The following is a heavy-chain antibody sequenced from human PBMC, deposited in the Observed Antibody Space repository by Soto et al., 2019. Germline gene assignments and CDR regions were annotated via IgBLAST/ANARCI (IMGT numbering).Heavy chain of an antibody. J-gene: IGHJ4*02. D-gene: IGHD2-15*01. CDR1: GFIFRSYG. V-gene: IGHV3-30*18. Sequence: QVQLVESGGGVVQPGRSLRLSCAASGFIFRSYGMHWVRQAPGKGLEWVAAIAYDGADTYYLDSVKGRFTISRDNSKDTLHLQMNSLRVEDMAVYYCAKGGGYCSIGSCRTDYWGQGTLVTVSS. CDR2: IAYDGADT. CDR3: AKGGGYCSIGSCRTDY.